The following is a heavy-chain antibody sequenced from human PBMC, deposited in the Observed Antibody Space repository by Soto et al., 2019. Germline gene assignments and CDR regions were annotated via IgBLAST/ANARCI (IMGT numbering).Heavy chain of an antibody. D-gene: IGHD6-13*01. CDR1: GGSISSYY. CDR2: IYYSGST. Sequence: SETLSLTCTVSGGSISSYYWSWIRQPPGKGLEWIGYIYYSGSTNYNPSLKSRVTISVDTSKNQFSLKLSSVTAADTAVYYCARGLYSSSWYTQGFDYWGQGTLVTVSS. J-gene: IGHJ4*02. V-gene: IGHV4-59*01. CDR3: ARGLYSSSWYTQGFDY.